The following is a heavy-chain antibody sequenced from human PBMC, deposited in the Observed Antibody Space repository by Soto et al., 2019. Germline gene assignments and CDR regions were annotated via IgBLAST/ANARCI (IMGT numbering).Heavy chain of an antibody. CDR1: GFTFSDYY. CDR2: ISSSSSYT. D-gene: IGHD4-4*01. J-gene: IGHJ6*02. V-gene: IGHV3-11*06. CDR3: AREIVTPYYYYGMDV. Sequence: PGGSLRLSCASSGFTFSDYYMICILQAPGKGLEWVSYISSSSSYTNYADSVKGRFTISRDNAKNSLYLQMNSLRAEDTAVYYCAREIVTPYYYYGMDVWGQGTTVTAP.